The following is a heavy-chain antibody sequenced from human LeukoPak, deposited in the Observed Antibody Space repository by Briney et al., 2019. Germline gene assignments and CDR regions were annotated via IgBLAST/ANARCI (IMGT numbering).Heavy chain of an antibody. CDR1: GFTFSSYS. V-gene: IGHV3-48*04. Sequence: PGGSLRLSCAASGFTFSSYSMNWVRQAPGKGLEWVSYISSSGSTIYYADSVKGRFTISRDNAKNSLYLQMNSLRAEDTAVYYCARARSGSAPGDWGQGTLVTVSS. J-gene: IGHJ4*02. CDR2: ISSSGSTI. D-gene: IGHD1-26*01. CDR3: ARARSGSAPGD.